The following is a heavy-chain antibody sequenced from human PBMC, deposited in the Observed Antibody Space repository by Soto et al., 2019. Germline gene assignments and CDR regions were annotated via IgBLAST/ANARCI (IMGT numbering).Heavy chain of an antibody. CDR2: VYYNGST. Sequence: QLQLQESGPGLVKPSETLSLTCSVSGGSISSSDSYWGWIRQSPGKGLEWIGNVYYNGSTYYNPSLQSRVTISVDTSTNQFSVKLSSVTAADTAVYYCAREFIAVAGFDAFDIWGQGTLVTVSS. CDR1: GGSISSSDSY. CDR3: AREFIAVAGFDAFDI. V-gene: IGHV4-39*01. J-gene: IGHJ3*02. D-gene: IGHD6-19*01.